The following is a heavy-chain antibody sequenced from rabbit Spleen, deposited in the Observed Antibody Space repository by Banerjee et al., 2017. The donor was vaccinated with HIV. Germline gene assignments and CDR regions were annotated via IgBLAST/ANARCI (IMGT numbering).Heavy chain of an antibody. Sequence: QEQLVESGGGLVKPEGSLTLTCTASGFSFSDKAVMCWVRQPPGKGLECIACIYAGSSGSTYYANWAKGRFTISKASSTTVTLQMTSLTVADTATYFCARGSATMTMVITGYYLNLWGPGTLVTVS. V-gene: IGHV1S45*01. CDR3: ARGSATMTMVITGYYLNL. D-gene: IGHD2-1*01. J-gene: IGHJ4*01. CDR1: GFSFSDKAV. CDR2: IYAGSSGST.